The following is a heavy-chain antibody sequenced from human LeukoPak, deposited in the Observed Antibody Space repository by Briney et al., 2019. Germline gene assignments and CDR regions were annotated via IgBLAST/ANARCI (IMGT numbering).Heavy chain of an antibody. CDR2: IYYSGST. J-gene: IGHJ4*02. CDR3: ARAPPRGSYCRGYFDY. Sequence: PGGSLRLSCAASGFTFSSYGMSWVRQPPGKGLEWIGSIYYSGSTYYNPSLKSRVTISVDTSKNQFSLKLSSVTAADTAVYYCARAPPRGSYCRGYFDYWGQGTLVTVSS. V-gene: IGHV4-39*07. D-gene: IGHD3-10*01. CDR1: GFTFSSYG.